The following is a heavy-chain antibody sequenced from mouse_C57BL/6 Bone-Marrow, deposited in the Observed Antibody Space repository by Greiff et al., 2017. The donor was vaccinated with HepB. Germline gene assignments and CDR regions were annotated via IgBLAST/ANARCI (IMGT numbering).Heavy chain of an antibody. CDR1: GFNIKDDY. CDR2: IDPENGDT. D-gene: IGHD1-1*01. V-gene: IGHV14-4*01. J-gene: IGHJ2*01. Sequence: EVQLQQSGAELVRPGASVKLSCTASGFNIKDDYMHWVKQRPEQGLEWIGWIDPENGDTEYASKFQGKAPITADTSSNTAYLQLSSLTSEDTAVYYCTPYYYGSSDYFDYWGQGTTLTVSS. CDR3: TPYYYGSSDYFDY.